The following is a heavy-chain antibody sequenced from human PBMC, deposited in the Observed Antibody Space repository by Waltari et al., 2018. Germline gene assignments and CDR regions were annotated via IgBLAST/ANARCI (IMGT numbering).Heavy chain of an antibody. J-gene: IGHJ5*02. V-gene: IGHV4-39*01. CDR1: GGSISRSKYR. D-gene: IGHD3-22*01. CDR2: IYYSGST. CDR3: ASAYYYDIRTINWFDP. Sequence: QLQLQESGPGLVKPSETLSLTCSVSGGSISRSKYRRGWIRQPPGKGLEWIGSIYYSGSTYYNPSLKSRVTISVDTSKNQFSLKLSSVTAADTAVYYCASAYYYDIRTINWFDPWGQGTLVTVSS.